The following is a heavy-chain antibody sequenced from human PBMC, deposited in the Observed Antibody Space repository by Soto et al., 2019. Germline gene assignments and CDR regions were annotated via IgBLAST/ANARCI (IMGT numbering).Heavy chain of an antibody. D-gene: IGHD4-17*01. CDR2: ISGSGYST. Sequence: EVQLLESGGGLVQPGGSLKLSCAASGFTFSSNSMSWVRQAPGKGLEWVSGISGSGYSTYYANSVKGRFTTSRDNSKSTLYLQMNSLRAEDTAVYYCAKSRGDRWTTYYLDYWGQGTLVTVSS. CDR3: AKSRGDRWTTYYLDY. V-gene: IGHV3-23*01. J-gene: IGHJ4*02. CDR1: GFTFSSNS.